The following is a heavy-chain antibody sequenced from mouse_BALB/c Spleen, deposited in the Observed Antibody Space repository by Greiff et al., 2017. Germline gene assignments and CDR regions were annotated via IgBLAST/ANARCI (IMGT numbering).Heavy chain of an antibody. CDR1: GYTFTDYN. Sequence: VQLQQSGPELVKPGASVKISCKASGYTFTDYNMHWVKQSHGKSLEWIGYIYPYNGGTGYNQKFKSKATLTVDNSSSTAYMELRSLTSEDSAVYYCARRDGYYAYFDVWGAGTTVTVSS. V-gene: IGHV1S29*02. CDR3: ARRDGYYAYFDV. CDR2: IYPYNGGT. J-gene: IGHJ1*01. D-gene: IGHD2-3*01.